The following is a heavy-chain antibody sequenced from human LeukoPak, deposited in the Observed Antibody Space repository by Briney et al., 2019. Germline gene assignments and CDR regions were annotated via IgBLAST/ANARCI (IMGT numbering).Heavy chain of an antibody. V-gene: IGHV3-30*18. CDR1: GFSFSNYG. D-gene: IGHD6-13*01. CDR2: ISYDGSNK. CDR3: AKELSAGTGGGWEDYFDY. Sequence: GTSLRLSCAASGFSFSNYGMHWVRQAPGKGLEWVAVISYDGSNKFYADSVKGRFTISRDNSKSTLYLQMNSLRAEDTAVYYCAKELSAGTGGGWEDYFDYWGQGTLVTVSA. J-gene: IGHJ4*02.